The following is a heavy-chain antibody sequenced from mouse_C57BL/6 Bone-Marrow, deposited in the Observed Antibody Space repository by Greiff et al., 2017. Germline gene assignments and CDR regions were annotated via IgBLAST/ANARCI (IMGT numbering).Heavy chain of an antibody. Sequence: EVKLMESGGGLVQPGGSLKLSCAASGFTFSDYYMYWVRQTPEKRLEWVAYISNGGGSTYYPDTVKGRLTISRDNAKNTLYLQISRRKSEDTAMYYWARQTGTGAMDYWGQGTSVTVSS. CDR3: ARQTGTGAMDY. J-gene: IGHJ4*01. CDR2: ISNGGGST. CDR1: GFTFSDYY. D-gene: IGHD3-3*01. V-gene: IGHV5-12*01.